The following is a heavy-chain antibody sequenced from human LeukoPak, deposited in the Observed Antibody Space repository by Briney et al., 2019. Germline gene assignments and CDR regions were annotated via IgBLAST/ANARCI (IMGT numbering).Heavy chain of an antibody. J-gene: IGHJ5*02. V-gene: IGHV3-74*01. CDR2: INSDGSST. D-gene: IGHD3-22*01. CDR3: ARDSSGYGWFDP. CDR1: GFTFSSYW. Sequence: PGGSLRLSCAASGFTFSSYWMHWVRQAPGRGLVWVSRINSDGSSTSYADSVKGRFTISRDNAKNTLYLQMNSLRAEDTAVYYCARDSSGYGWFDPWGQGTLVTVSS.